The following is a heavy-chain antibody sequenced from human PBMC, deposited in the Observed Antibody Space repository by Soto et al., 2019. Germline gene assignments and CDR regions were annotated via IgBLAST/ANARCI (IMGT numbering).Heavy chain of an antibody. CDR1: GGSFSGYY. D-gene: IGHD3-10*01. CDR2: INHSGST. V-gene: IGHV4-34*01. J-gene: IGHJ4*02. Sequence: QVQLQQWGAGLLKPSETLSLTCAVYGGSFSGYYWSWIRQPPGKGLEWIGEINHSGSTNYNPSLKSRVTISIDPSKNQFSLKLSSVTAADTAVYYCARGWWHGSGSYQFVYWGQGTLVTVSS. CDR3: ARGWWHGSGSYQFVY.